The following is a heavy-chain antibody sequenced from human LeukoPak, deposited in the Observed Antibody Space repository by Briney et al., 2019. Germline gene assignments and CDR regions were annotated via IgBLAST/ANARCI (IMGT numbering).Heavy chain of an antibody. V-gene: IGHV4-39*07. CDR2: IYYSGST. Sequence: SETLSLTCTVSGGSISSIGYYWGWVRQPPGQGLEWIGNIYYSGSTYYNPSLKSRVTISVDTSKNQFSLKLSSVTAADTAIYYCARAVSGRFDYWGQGTLVTVSS. J-gene: IGHJ4*02. D-gene: IGHD6-19*01. CDR3: ARAVSGRFDY. CDR1: GGSISSIGYY.